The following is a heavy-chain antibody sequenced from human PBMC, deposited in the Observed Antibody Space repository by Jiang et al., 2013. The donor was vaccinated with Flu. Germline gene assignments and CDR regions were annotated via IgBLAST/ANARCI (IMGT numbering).Heavy chain of an antibody. Sequence: GAEVKKPGASVKVSCKASGYTFANYAIHWVRQAPGQRLEWMGWISAGNGNTEYSQKFQDRVTITGDTSASTAYMELSNLSSEDTAVYYCARDPQIQPDYFDYWGQGTLVTVSS. J-gene: IGHJ4*02. CDR3: ARDPQIQPDYFDY. V-gene: IGHV1-3*01. CDR1: GYTFANYA. D-gene: IGHD5-18*01. CDR2: ISAGNGNT.